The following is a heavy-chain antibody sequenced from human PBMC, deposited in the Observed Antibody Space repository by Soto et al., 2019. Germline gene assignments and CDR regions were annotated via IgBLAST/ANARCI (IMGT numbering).Heavy chain of an antibody. Sequence: QVQLVQSGAEVKKPGSSVKVSCKASGGTFSSYTISWVRQAPGQGREWMGRIIPILGIANYAQQFQGRVTITEDKSKRTADMALSSLRSEDTAVYYRARGVESYTGSAYYYLDVWGKGTTVTVCS. CDR1: GGTFSSYT. CDR3: ARGVESYTGSAYYYLDV. CDR2: IIPILGIA. D-gene: IGHD2-2*02. J-gene: IGHJ6*03. V-gene: IGHV1-69*02.